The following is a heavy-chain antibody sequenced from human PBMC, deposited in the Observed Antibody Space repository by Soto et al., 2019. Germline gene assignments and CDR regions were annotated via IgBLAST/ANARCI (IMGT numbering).Heavy chain of an antibody. Sequence: SETLSLTCTVSGGSISSSDYYWGWIRQPPGKGLEWIGIIYYSGSTYYNPSLKSRVTISVDTSRNQFSLKLSSVTAADAAVYFCARQHYFSSGTYSTHYIYYFAQGTLVTVSA. CDR3: ARQHYFSSGTYSTHYIYY. CDR1: GGSISSSDYY. J-gene: IGHJ4*01. D-gene: IGHD3-10*01. CDR2: IYYSGST. V-gene: IGHV4-39*01.